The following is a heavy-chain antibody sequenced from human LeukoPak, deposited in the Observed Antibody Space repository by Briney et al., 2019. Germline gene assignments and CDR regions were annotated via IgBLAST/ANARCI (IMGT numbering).Heavy chain of an antibody. D-gene: IGHD6-19*01. V-gene: IGHV4-34*01. CDR3: ARGTAVAGSFDY. CDR1: GGSFSGYY. J-gene: IGHJ4*02. CDR2: INHSGST. Sequence: KPSETLSLTCAVYGGSFSGYYWSWIRQPPGKGLEWIGEINHSGSTNYNPSLKRRVTISVDTSKNQFSLKLSSVTAADTAVYYCARGTAVAGSFDYWGQGTLVTVSS.